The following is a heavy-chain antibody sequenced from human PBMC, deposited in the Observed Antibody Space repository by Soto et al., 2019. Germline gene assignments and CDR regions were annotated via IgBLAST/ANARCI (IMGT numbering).Heavy chain of an antibody. CDR2: TSYYGTNK. Sequence: GGSLRLSCAASGFTFNTYGMHWVRQAPGKGLEWVAATSYYGTNKYYADSVKGRFIISRDNSQNTLDLQMNTLRPEDTAVYYCAGVYYGGDSVNNCWGQGPPVTLS. V-gene: IGHV3-30*03. J-gene: IGHJ4*02. CDR1: GFTFNTYG. D-gene: IGHD4-17*01. CDR3: AGVYYGGDSVNNC.